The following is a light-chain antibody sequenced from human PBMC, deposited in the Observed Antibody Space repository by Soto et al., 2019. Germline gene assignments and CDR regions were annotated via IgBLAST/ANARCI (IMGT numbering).Light chain of an antibody. CDR1: SSDVGGYNY. J-gene: IGLJ2*01. CDR2: EVI. V-gene: IGLV2-14*01. CDR3: SSYTSSNTVV. Sequence: QSALTQPASVSGSPGQSIIISCTGTSSDVGGYNYVSWYQQHPGKVPKLMIYEVINRPSGVSNRFSGSKSGNTASLTISGLQAEDEADYHCSSYTSSNTVVFGGGTKVTVL.